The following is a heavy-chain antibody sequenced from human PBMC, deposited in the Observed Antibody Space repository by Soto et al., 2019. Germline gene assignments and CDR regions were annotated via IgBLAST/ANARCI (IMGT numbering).Heavy chain of an antibody. CDR1: GGSFSGYY. Sequence: SETLSLTCAVYGGSFSGYYWTWIRQPPGTGLEWIGEINHSGSTNYNPSLKSRVTISVDTSKNQFSLKLTSVTAADTAVYYCARDKITGLFDYWCQGTLVTV. CDR2: INHSGST. V-gene: IGHV4-34*01. CDR3: ARDKITGLFDY. D-gene: IGHD2-8*02. J-gene: IGHJ4*02.